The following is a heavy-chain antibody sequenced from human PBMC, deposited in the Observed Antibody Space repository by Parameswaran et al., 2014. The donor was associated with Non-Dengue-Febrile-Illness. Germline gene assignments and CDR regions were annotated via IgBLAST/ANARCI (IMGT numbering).Heavy chain of an antibody. D-gene: IGHD2-2*01. CDR2: ISSSSSYI. V-gene: IGHV3-21*01. CDR3: ARISDSVVPAALTVDYYYYYMDV. J-gene: IGHJ6*03. Sequence: WIRQPPGKGLEWVSSISSSSSYIYYADSVKGRFTISRDNAKNSLYLQMNSLRAEDTAVYYCARISDSVVPAALTVDYYYYYMDVWGKGTTVTVSS.